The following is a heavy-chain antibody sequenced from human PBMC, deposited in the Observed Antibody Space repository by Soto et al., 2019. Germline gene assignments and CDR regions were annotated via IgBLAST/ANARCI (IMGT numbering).Heavy chain of an antibody. V-gene: IGHV3-23*01. J-gene: IGHJ6*02. CDR3: AKRGDILDVSSSFVGYGMDV. D-gene: IGHD2-15*01. CDR2: IRGNGAGI. Sequence: GGSLRLSCVASGFTFRIYAMTWVRQAPGKGLEWVARIRGNGAGISYADSVKGRFTISRDNSKNTVYLQMNSLRADDTAVYFCAKRGDILDVSSSFVGYGMDVWGQGTTVTVYS. CDR1: GFTFRIYA.